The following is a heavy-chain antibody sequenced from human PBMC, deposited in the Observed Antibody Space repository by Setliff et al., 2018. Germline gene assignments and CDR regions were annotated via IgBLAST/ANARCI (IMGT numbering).Heavy chain of an antibody. Sequence: LRLSCAASGFTFSSYSMNWVRQAPGKGLEWVSSISSSSSYIYYADSVKGRFTISRDNAKNSLYLQMNSLRAEDTAVYYCARGLTVNAFDIWGQGTMVTVSS. CDR3: ARGLTVNAFDI. D-gene: IGHD2-21*01. V-gene: IGHV3-21*01. CDR2: ISSSSSYI. CDR1: GFTFSSYS. J-gene: IGHJ3*02.